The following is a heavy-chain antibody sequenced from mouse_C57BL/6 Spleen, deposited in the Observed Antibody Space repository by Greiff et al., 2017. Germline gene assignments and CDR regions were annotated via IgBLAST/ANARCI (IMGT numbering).Heavy chain of an antibody. Sequence: EVKLVESGGGLVKPGGSLKLSCAASGFTFSDYGMHWVRQAPEKGLEWVAYISSGSSTIYYADTVKGRFTISRDNAKNTLFLQMTSLRSEDTAMXYCARTYYSNYGWFAYWGQGTLVTVSA. J-gene: IGHJ3*01. CDR1: GFTFSDYG. D-gene: IGHD2-5*01. V-gene: IGHV5-17*01. CDR2: ISSGSSTI. CDR3: ARTYYSNYGWFAY.